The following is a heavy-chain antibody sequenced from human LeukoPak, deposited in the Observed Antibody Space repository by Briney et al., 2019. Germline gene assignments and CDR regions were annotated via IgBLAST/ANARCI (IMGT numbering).Heavy chain of an antibody. CDR2: INWNGGST. CDR3: AKDALVVVSRYYSDY. J-gene: IGHJ4*02. D-gene: IGHD2-15*01. Sequence: GGSLRLSCAASGFTFDDYGMSWVRQAPGKGLEWVSGINWNGGSTNYADSVKGRFTISRDNAKNSLYLQMNSLRAEDTALYYCAKDALVVVSRYYSDYWGQGTLVTVSS. CDR1: GFTFDDYG. V-gene: IGHV3-20*04.